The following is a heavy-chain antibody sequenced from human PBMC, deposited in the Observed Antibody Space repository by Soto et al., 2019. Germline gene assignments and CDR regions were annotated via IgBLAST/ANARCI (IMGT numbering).Heavy chain of an antibody. CDR2: ISAYNGNT. V-gene: IGHV1-18*01. CDR1: GYTFTSYG. CDR3: ARDPTWETYWYFAL. Sequence: ASVKVSCKASGYTFTSYGISWVRQAPGQGLEWMGWISAYNGNTNYAQKLQGRVTMTTDTSTSTAYMELRSLRSDDTAVYYCARDPTWETYWYFALWGRGTLVTVSS. J-gene: IGHJ2*01. D-gene: IGHD1-26*01.